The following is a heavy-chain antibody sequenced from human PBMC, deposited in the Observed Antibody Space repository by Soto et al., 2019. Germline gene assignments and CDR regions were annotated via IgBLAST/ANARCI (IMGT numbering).Heavy chain of an antibody. V-gene: IGHV3-30*18. D-gene: IGHD1-26*01. Sequence: GGSLRLFCAASGFTFRSFGMHWIRQAPGKGLEWVALISYDGTNKYYADSVRGRFTISRDNSKNTLYLEMNTLRVEDTAVYYCAKVLPATGIEGGGDAFDIWGQGTMVTVSS. CDR2: ISYDGTNK. CDR1: GFTFRSFG. CDR3: AKVLPATGIEGGGDAFDI. J-gene: IGHJ3*02.